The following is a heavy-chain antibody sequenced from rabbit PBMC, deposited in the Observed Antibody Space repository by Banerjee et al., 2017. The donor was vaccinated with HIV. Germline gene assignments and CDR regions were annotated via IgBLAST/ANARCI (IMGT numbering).Heavy chain of an antibody. J-gene: IGHJ4*01. CDR2: IYTSNGNT. D-gene: IGHD5-1*01. CDR1: GFSFSSGYW. Sequence: QEQLEESGGDLVKPEGSLTLTCTASGFSFSSGYWICWVRQAPGKGLEWIACIYTSNGNTYYASWAKGRFTISKTSSTTVTLKMTSLTAADTATYFCARGIYFAYGYGSYLDLWGPGTLVTVS. V-gene: IGHV1S45*01. CDR3: ARGIYFAYGYGSYLDL.